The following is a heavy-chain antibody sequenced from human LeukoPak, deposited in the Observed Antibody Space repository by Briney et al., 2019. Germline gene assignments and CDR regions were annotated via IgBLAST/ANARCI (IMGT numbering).Heavy chain of an antibody. J-gene: IGHJ5*02. CDR1: GFSYSGYW. Sequence: GGSLRLSCIVSGFSYSGYWMGWVRQPPGEGLEWVANIEPAGSATYYADSVKGRFTISRDNAKSSLSLQMSSLRVEDTAIYYCDRWGAVAGLDLWGQGTLVTVSS. V-gene: IGHV3-7*01. CDR2: IEPAGSAT. D-gene: IGHD6-13*01. CDR3: DRWGAVAGLDL.